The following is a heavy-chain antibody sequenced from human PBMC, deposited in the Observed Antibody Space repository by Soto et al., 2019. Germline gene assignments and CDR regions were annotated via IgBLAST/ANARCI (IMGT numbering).Heavy chain of an antibody. J-gene: IGHJ4*02. V-gene: IGHV3-23*01. Sequence: EVQLLESGGGLVQTGGSLRLSCAASGFTFNNYAMTWVRQAPGKGLEWVSAISGGGDTTSYADSVKGRFTVSRDGSKNTLYLQMISLRAEDTALYYCAKGRGGSGSLTPRVDFWGQGTLVTVSS. D-gene: IGHD3-10*01. CDR2: ISGGGDTT. CDR1: GFTFNNYA. CDR3: AKGRGGSGSLTPRVDF.